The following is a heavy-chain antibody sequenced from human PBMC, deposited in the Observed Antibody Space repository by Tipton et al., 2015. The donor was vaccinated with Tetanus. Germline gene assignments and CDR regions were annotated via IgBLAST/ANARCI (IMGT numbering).Heavy chain of an antibody. Sequence: SLRLSCAASGFTFSSYAMSWVRQAPGKGLEWVSAISGSGGSTYYADSVKGRFTISRDNSKNTLYLQMNSLRAEDTAVYYCARWGGGLDAFDIWGQGTMVTVSS. CDR1: GFTFSSYA. V-gene: IGHV3-23*01. J-gene: IGHJ3*02. CDR2: ISGSGGST. CDR3: ARWGGGLDAFDI. D-gene: IGHD3-16*01.